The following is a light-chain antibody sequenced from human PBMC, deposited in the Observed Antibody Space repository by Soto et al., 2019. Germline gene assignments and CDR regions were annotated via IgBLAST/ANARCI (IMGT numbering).Light chain of an antibody. CDR3: CSYAGSSLFVL. CDR2: EDS. CDR1: SSDVGRYNL. V-gene: IGLV2-23*02. Sequence: QSVLTQPASVSGSPGQPITISCTGTSSDVGRYNLVSWYQHHPGQAPKLMIYEDSQRPLGVSNRFSGSKSGNTASLTISGLQAEDEADYYCCSYAGSSLFVLFGGGTKLTVL. J-gene: IGLJ2*01.